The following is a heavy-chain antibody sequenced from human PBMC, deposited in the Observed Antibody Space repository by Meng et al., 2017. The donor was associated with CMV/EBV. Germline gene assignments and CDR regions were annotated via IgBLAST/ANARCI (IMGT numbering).Heavy chain of an antibody. CDR1: GGSFSGYY. CDR2: ISSSSSYI. Sequence: LSLTCAVYGGSFSGYYWSWIRQPPGKGLEWVSSISSSSSYIYYADSVKGRFTISRDNAKNSLYLQMNSLRAEDTAVYYCARDEGGGIGWGQGTLVTVSS. J-gene: IGHJ4*02. V-gene: IGHV3-11*06. D-gene: IGHD2-15*01. CDR3: ARDEGGGIG.